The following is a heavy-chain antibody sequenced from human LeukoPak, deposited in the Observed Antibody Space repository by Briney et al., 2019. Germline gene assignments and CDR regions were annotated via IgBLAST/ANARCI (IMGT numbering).Heavy chain of an antibody. CDR2: IEKDGNTK. V-gene: IGHV3-30*02. CDR3: TKARDFWTRRFFDY. D-gene: IGHD3/OR15-3a*01. Sequence: GGSLRLSCAASGFTFSSYGMHWVRQAPGKGLEWVAFIEKDGNTKYHTDSVRGRLAISRDNSKNTLYLQMSSLRTEDTAMFYCTKARDFWTRRFFDYWGQGTLVTVFS. J-gene: IGHJ4*02. CDR1: GFTFSSYG.